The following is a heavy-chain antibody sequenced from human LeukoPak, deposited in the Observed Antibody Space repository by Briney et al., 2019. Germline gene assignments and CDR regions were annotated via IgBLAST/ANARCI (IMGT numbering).Heavy chain of an antibody. CDR2: INPSGGST. Sequence: ASVKVSCKASGYTFTSYYMHWVRQAPGQGLEWMGIINPSGGSTSYAQKFQGRVTLTRDTSTSTAYMELRSLRSDDTAVYYCARAAPGYWLDYWGQGTLVTVSS. D-gene: IGHD2-8*02. CDR3: ARAAPGYWLDY. J-gene: IGHJ4*02. CDR1: GYTFTSYY. V-gene: IGHV1-46*01.